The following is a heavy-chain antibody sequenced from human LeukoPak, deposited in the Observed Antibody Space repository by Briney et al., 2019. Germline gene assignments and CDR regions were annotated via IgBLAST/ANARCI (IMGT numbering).Heavy chain of an antibody. D-gene: IGHD2-15*01. CDR2: IYYSGST. V-gene: IGHV4-39*01. CDR1: GGSISSNNYY. Sequence: PSETLSLTCTVSGGSISSNNYYWGWIRQPPGKGLERIGSIYYSGSTYYNPSLKSRVTISLDTSKNQFSLKLGSVTAADTAVYYCVRRKGVATFDYWGQGTLVTVSS. CDR3: VRRKGVATFDY. J-gene: IGHJ4*02.